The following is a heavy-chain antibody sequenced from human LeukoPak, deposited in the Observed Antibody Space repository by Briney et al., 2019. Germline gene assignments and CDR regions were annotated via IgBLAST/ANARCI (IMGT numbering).Heavy chain of an antibody. CDR1: GFTFSTNY. V-gene: IGHV3-53*01. D-gene: IGHD5-24*01. CDR2: IFSGGGT. J-gene: IGHJ4*02. CDR3: AREMATTWGDFDY. Sequence: GGSLRLSCAASGFTFSTNYMSWVRQAPGKGLEWVSVIFSGGGTYHADSVKGRFTISRDNSKNPLYLHMNSLRAEDTAVYYCAREMATTWGDFDYWGQGTLVTVSS.